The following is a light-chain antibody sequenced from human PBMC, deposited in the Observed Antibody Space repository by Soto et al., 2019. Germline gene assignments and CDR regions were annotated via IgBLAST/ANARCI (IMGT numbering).Light chain of an antibody. V-gene: IGLV3-21*02. CDR3: QVWDSAADQVV. Sequence: SYVVTQPPSVSVAPGQTARITCGGNLIGSKSVHWYQQRPGQAPLLVMYDDTDRPSGIPERFSGSNSGDMATLTLSRVEAGDEADYYCQVWDSAADQVVFGGGTKVTVL. CDR2: DDT. J-gene: IGLJ2*01. CDR1: LIGSKS.